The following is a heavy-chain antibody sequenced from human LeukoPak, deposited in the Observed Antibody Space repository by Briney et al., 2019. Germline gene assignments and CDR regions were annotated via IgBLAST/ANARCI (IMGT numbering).Heavy chain of an antibody. V-gene: IGHV4-39*01. CDR3: ARRFAPSRNDAFDI. Sequence: SETLSLTCTVSGGSINSSIYYWGWIRQPPGKGLEWIGTIYYSGSTYYNPSLKSRVTISVDTSKNQFSLKLSSVTASDTAVYYCARRFAPSRNDAFDIWGRGTMVTVSS. D-gene: IGHD3-10*01. CDR2: IYYSGST. J-gene: IGHJ3*02. CDR1: GGSINSSIYY.